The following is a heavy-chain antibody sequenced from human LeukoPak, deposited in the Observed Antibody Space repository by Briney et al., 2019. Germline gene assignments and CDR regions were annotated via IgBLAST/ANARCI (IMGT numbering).Heavy chain of an antibody. V-gene: IGHV3-7*01. Sequence: GGSLRLSCTAAGFTFRKHWMSWVRQAIGKGLECVAKIKEDGSEKHYVDSVRGRFTISRDNAKNSLYLQMNSLRAEDTAVYYCTIDSSGSVDYWGQGTLVTVSS. CDR1: GFTFRKHW. D-gene: IGHD3-22*01. CDR2: IKEDGSEK. CDR3: TIDSSGSVDY. J-gene: IGHJ4*02.